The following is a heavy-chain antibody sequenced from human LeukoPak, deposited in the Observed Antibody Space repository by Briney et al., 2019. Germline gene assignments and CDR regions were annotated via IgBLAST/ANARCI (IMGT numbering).Heavy chain of an antibody. CDR1: GFTFSSYW. CDR2: INQDGSEK. J-gene: IGHJ4*02. CDR3: ARVQWLAAYYFDY. Sequence: GGSLRLSCAASGFTFSSYWMSWVRQAPGKGLEWVANINQDGSEKYYVDSVKGRFTISRDNAENSLYLQMNSLRAEDTAVYYCARVQWLAAYYFDYWGQGTLVTVSS. V-gene: IGHV3-7*03. D-gene: IGHD6-19*01.